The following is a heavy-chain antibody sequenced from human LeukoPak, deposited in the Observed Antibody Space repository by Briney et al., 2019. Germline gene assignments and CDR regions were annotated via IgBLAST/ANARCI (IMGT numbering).Heavy chain of an antibody. J-gene: IGHJ5*02. CDR2: IYDSGRT. Sequence: PAETLSLTCTVSGVSISRYYWSWVRQPPGKGLGWLGDIYDSGRTNYNPSLKSRVTISVDPSKNQFSLKLSSVTAADTAVYYCARGLYSGYDLFGDWFDPWGQGTLVTVTS. D-gene: IGHD5-12*01. V-gene: IGHV4-59*08. CDR1: GVSISRYY. CDR3: ARGLYSGYDLFGDWFDP.